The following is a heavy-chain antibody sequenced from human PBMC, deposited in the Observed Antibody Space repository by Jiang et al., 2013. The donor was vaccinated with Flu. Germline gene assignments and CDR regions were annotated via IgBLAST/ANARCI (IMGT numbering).Heavy chain of an antibody. V-gene: IGHV4-61*01. CDR1: GGSVSSGSYY. CDR2: IYYSGST. Sequence: ELLKPSETLSLTCTVSGGSVSSGSYYWSWIRQPPGKGLEWIGYIYYSGSTNYNPSLKSRVTISVDTSKNQFSLKLSSVTAADTAVYYCAREKMATIAYWGQGNPGHRLL. CDR3: AREKMATIAY. J-gene: IGHJ4*02. D-gene: IGHD5-12*01.